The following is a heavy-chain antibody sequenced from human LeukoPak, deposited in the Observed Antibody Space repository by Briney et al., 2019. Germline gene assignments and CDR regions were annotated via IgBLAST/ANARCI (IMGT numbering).Heavy chain of an antibody. V-gene: IGHV3-30-3*01. Sequence: GGSLRLSCAASGSTFSSCAIHWVRQAPGKGLEWVAVISYGGSNKYYADSVKGRFTISRDNSKNTLYLQMNSLRAEDTAVYYCARGAHIVVVPAANYYYSYGMDVWGQGTTVTVSS. CDR1: GSTFSSCA. CDR3: ARGAHIVVVPAANYYYSYGMDV. CDR2: ISYGGSNK. J-gene: IGHJ6*02. D-gene: IGHD2-2*01.